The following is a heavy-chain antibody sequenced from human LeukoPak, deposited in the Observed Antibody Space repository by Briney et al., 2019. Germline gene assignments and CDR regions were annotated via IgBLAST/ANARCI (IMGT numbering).Heavy chain of an antibody. CDR1: GFTFSSYW. J-gene: IGHJ5*02. Sequence: PGGSLRLSCAVSGFTFSSYWMSWVREAPGKGLECVANIKQDGSEKYYVDSVKGRLTISRDNAKNSLYLQMNSPRDEDTAVYYCARDSDSSGWLTWYHWFDPWGQGTLVTVSS. CDR2: IKQDGSEK. V-gene: IGHV3-7*03. D-gene: IGHD6-19*01. CDR3: ARDSDSSGWLTWYHWFDP.